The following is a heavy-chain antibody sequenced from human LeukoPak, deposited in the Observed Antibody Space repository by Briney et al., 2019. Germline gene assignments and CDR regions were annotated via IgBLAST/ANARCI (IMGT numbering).Heavy chain of an antibody. CDR2: IYTSGST. D-gene: IGHD3-3*01. CDR3: AREQIRFLEWYCDY. V-gene: IGHV4-4*07. Sequence: SETLSLTCTVSGGSISSYYWSWIRQPAGKGLEWIGRIYTSGSTNYNPSLKGRVTMSVDTSKNQFSLKLSSVTAADTAVYYCAREQIRFLEWYCDYWGQGTLVTVSS. J-gene: IGHJ4*02. CDR1: GGSISSYY.